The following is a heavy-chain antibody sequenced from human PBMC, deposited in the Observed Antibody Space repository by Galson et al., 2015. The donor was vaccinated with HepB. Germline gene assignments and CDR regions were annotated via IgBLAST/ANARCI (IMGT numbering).Heavy chain of an antibody. V-gene: IGHV3-23*01. Sequence: SLRLSCAASGFTFSSRAMSWVRQAPGKGLEWVSGISDRGGSTYYADTVTGRFTISRDNSKNTLYLQMNSLRVEDTAVYYCAKDQRSSRASRYDWFDPWGQGTLVTVSS. CDR1: GFTFSSRA. D-gene: IGHD6-25*01. CDR2: ISDRGGST. CDR3: AKDQRSSRASRYDWFDP. J-gene: IGHJ5*02.